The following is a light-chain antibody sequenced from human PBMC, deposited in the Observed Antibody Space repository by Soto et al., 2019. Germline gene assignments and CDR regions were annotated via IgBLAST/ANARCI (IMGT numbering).Light chain of an antibody. Sequence: IPMTQSPSSLSASVGDRVTISCRTSQYISTYLNWYQQKPGKAPKLLIYAASNLQSGVPSRFSGSGSGTDFTLTISSLQPEDFATYYCQQSYDTPGITFGQGTRLEMK. V-gene: IGKV1-39*01. CDR2: AAS. J-gene: IGKJ5*01. CDR3: QQSYDTPGIT. CDR1: QYISTY.